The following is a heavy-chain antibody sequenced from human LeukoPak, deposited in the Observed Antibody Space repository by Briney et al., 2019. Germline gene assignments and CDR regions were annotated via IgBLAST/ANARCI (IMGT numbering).Heavy chain of an antibody. J-gene: IGHJ4*02. V-gene: IGHV3-20*04. Sequence: GGSLRLSCAASGFTFDDCGMSWVRHAPGKGLEWVSGINWNGGSTGYADSVKGRFTISRDNAKNSLYLQMNSLRAEDTAVYYCARVRVWWELRAYYFDYWGQGTLVTVSS. CDR3: ARVRVWWELRAYYFDY. CDR1: GFTFDDCG. D-gene: IGHD1-26*01. CDR2: INWNGGST.